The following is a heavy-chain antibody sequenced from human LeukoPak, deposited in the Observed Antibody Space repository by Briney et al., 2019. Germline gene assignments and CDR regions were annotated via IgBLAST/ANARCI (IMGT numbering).Heavy chain of an antibody. D-gene: IGHD2-15*01. CDR1: GFTFSRYW. CDR3: ARDTVVVVSATSLFDY. J-gene: IGHJ4*02. V-gene: IGHV3-7*05. Sequence: GGSLRLSCAASGFTFSRYWMSWVRQAPGRGLEWVANIKQDGSEKYYVDSVKGRSTISRDNAKNSLYLQMNSLRAEDTAVFYCARDTVVVVSATSLFDYWGQGTLVTVSS. CDR2: IKQDGSEK.